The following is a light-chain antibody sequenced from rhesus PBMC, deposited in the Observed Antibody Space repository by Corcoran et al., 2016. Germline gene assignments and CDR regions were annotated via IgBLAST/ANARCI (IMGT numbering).Light chain of an antibody. CDR1: QSVSSS. J-gene: IGKJ2*01. V-gene: IGKV3-24*01. Sequence: EIVMTQSPATLSLSPGERATPSCRASQSVSSSLAWYQQKPGQAPRLLIYGASSRATGIPERFSGSGSGTDFTLTVSSLEPEDVGVYHCYQRSSVYSFGRGTKVEIK. CDR3: YQRSSVYS. CDR2: GAS.